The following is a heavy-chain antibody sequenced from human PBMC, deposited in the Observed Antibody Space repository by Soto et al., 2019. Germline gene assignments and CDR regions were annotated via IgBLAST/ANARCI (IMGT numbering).Heavy chain of an antibody. CDR1: GYTFSTYD. D-gene: IGHD3-10*01. Sequence: ASVKVSGKTSGYTFSTYDINCVRQAPGQVLEWMGWMNPNSGDTGSAQKFLGRLTMTRDSSIRTVYMELSSLSSEDTAVYYCARLNYYGSGSYQDYFYFYALDVWGQGTTVTVSS. V-gene: IGHV1-8*01. J-gene: IGHJ6*02. CDR3: ARLNYYGSGSYQDYFYFYALDV. CDR2: MNPNSGDT.